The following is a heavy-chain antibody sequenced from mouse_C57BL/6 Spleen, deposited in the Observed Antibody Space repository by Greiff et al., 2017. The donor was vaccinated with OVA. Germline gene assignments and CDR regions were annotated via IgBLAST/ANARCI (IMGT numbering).Heavy chain of an antibody. CDR2: IRSKSNNYAT. J-gene: IGHJ4*01. CDR1: GFSFNTYA. Sequence: EVQVVESGGGLVQPKGSLKLSCAASGFSFNTYAMNWVRQAPGKGLEWVARIRSKSNNYATYYADSVKDRFTISRDDSESMLYLQMNNLKTEDTAMYYCVRSTTVNLMDYWGQGTSVTVSS. V-gene: IGHV10-1*01. D-gene: IGHD2-1*01. CDR3: VRSTTVNLMDY.